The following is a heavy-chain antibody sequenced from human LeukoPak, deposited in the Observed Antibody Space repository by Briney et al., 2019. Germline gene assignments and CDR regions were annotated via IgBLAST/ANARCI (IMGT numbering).Heavy chain of an antibody. D-gene: IGHD5-24*01. CDR3: ARQNGLILSDALDI. Sequence: GGSLRLSCAASGFTFSSYAMHWVRQAPGKGLEWVAVISYDGSNKYYADSVKGRFTIYRDNSKNTLYLQMNSLRAEETAVYLFARQNGLILSDALDIGGQGTMVTVSS. CDR2: ISYDGSNK. CDR1: GFTFSSYA. J-gene: IGHJ3*02. V-gene: IGHV3-30-3*01.